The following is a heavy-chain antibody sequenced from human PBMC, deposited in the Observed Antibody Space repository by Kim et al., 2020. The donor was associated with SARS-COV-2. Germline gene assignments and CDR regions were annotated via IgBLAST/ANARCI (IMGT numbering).Heavy chain of an antibody. J-gene: IGHJ6*02. CDR2: IWYDGSNK. CDR3: ARAPKRYDTFSDV. Sequence: GGSLRLSCAASGFTFSSYGMHWVRQAPGKGLEWVAVIWYDGSNKYYADSVKGRFTISRDNSKNTLYLQMNSLRAEDTAVYYCARAPKRYDTFSDVWGQGTTVTVSS. D-gene: IGHD3-22*01. V-gene: IGHV3-33*01. CDR1: GFTFSSYG.